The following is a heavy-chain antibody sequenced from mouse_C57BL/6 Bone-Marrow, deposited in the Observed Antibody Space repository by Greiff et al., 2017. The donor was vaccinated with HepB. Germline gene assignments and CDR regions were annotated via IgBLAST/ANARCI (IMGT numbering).Heavy chain of an antibody. CDR3: TRRDSSYYYAMDY. CDR1: GYTFTSYW. CDR2: IYPGNSDT. D-gene: IGHD1-1*01. Sequence: EVQLQQSGTVLARPGASVKMSCKTSGYTFTSYWMHWVKQMPGQGLEWIGAIYPGNSDTSYNQKFKGKAKLTAVTSASTAYMELSSLTNEDSAVYYCTRRDSSYYYAMDYWGQGTSVTVSS. V-gene: IGHV1-5*01. J-gene: IGHJ4*01.